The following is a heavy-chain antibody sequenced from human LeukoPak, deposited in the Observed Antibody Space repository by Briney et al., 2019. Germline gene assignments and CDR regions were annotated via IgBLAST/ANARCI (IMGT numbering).Heavy chain of an antibody. J-gene: IGHJ4*02. V-gene: IGHV3-15*01. Sequence: GGSLGLSCAASGFTSSNAWMSWVRQAPGKGLEWVGRIKSKTDGGTTDYAAPVKGRFTISRDDSKNTLYLQMNSLKTEDTAVYYCTTGLITMVRGVYFDYWGQGTLVTVSS. CDR3: TTGLITMVRGVYFDY. D-gene: IGHD3-10*01. CDR1: GFTSSNAW. CDR2: IKSKTDGGTT.